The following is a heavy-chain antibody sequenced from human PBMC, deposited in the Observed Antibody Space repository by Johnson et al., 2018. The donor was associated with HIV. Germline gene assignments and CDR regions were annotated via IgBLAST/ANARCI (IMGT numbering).Heavy chain of an antibody. D-gene: IGHD2-2*02. CDR1: GFTFSSYW. CDR3: TTAGYTFSDAFDI. V-gene: IGHV3-15*01. CDR2: IKTDGGTT. J-gene: IGHJ3*02. Sequence: VQLVESGGGLVQPGGSLRLSCAASGFTFSSYWMSWVRQAPGKGLEWVANIKTDGGTTDYAAPVKGRFTISRDDSNNMLYLEMNSLKTEDTATYYCTTAGYTFSDAFDIWGHGLMVTVSS.